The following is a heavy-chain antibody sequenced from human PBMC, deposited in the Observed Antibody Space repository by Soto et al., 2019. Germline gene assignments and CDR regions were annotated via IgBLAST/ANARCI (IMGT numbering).Heavy chain of an antibody. V-gene: IGHV4-4*02. CDR2: IYHSGST. CDR3: AMEYCSGGSCRGHFDY. Sequence: QVQLQESGPGLVKPSGTLSLTCAVSSGSISSSNWWSWVRQPPGKGLEWIGEIYHSGSTNYTPSLKSRVTISLDKSKNQFSLKLSSVTAADTAVYYCAMEYCSGGSCRGHFDYWGQGTLVTVSS. J-gene: IGHJ4*02. D-gene: IGHD2-15*01. CDR1: SGSISSSNW.